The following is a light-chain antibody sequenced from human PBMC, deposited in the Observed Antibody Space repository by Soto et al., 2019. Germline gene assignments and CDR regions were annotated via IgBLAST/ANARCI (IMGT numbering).Light chain of an antibody. Sequence: QSALTQPASVSGSPGQSITISCTGTSSDVGGYSYVSWYQQRPGKAPKLMIYEVTNRPSGVSNRFSGSKSGNTASLTISGLQAEDEADYYCSSYTNSNTWVFGGGTKLTVL. CDR2: EVT. V-gene: IGLV2-14*01. J-gene: IGLJ3*02. CDR3: SSYTNSNTWV. CDR1: SSDVGGYSY.